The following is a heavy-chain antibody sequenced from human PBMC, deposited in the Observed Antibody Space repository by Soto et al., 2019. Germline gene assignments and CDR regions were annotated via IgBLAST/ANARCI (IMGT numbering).Heavy chain of an antibody. V-gene: IGHV1-2*02. CDR2: INPETGGT. CDR3: ARGRFQVISDGMDV. J-gene: IGHJ6*02. Sequence: ASVKVSCKASGYTFTGYYVHWVREAPGQGLEWMGWINPETGGTSYAQKFQGRVTLSRDTSINTAYLELSSLRFDDAAVYFCARGRFQVISDGMDVWGQGTTVTVSS. D-gene: IGHD2-21*01. CDR1: GYTFTGYY.